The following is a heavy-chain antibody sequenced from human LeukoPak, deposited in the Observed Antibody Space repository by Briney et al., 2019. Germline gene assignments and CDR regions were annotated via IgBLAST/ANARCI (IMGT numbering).Heavy chain of an antibody. CDR3: ARGEYYFGSGIY. V-gene: IGHV3-21*01. J-gene: IGHJ4*02. CDR2: IDSSSSHI. D-gene: IGHD3-10*01. CDR1: GFTFSSYA. Sequence: GGSLRLSCAASGFTFSSYAMSWVRQAPGKGLEWVSSIDSSSSHIFHADSVKGRFTISRDNAKNSLYLQMNSLRVEDTAVYYCARGEYYFGSGIYWGQGALVTVSS.